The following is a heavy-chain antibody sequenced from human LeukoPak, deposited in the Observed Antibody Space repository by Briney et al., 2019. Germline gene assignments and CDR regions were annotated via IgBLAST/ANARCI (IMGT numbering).Heavy chain of an antibody. J-gene: IGHJ4*02. V-gene: IGHV3-30-3*01. CDR2: ISYDGSNK. CDR3: ARAGSSGYWYYFDY. Sequence: GGSLRLSCAASGFTLSSYAMSWVRQAPGKGLEWVAVISYDGSNKYYADSVKGRFTISRDNSKNTLYLQMNSLRAEDTAVYYCARAGSSGYWYYFDYWGQGTLVTVSS. CDR1: GFTLSSYA. D-gene: IGHD6-19*01.